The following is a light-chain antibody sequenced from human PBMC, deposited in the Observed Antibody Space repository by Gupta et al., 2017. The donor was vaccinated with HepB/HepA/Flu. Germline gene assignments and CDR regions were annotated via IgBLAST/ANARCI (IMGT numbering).Light chain of an antibody. J-gene: IGKJ1*01. Sequence: AIQMTQSPSSLSASVGDRVTITCRASQDIRNDLGWYQQRPGKAPKVLIYAASTLQSGVPSRFSGSGSGTNFTLTITILHPEDFANYYCRQDDNYPWTFGQGTKVEIK. CDR1: QDIRND. V-gene: IGKV1-6*01. CDR3: RQDDNYPWT. CDR2: AAS.